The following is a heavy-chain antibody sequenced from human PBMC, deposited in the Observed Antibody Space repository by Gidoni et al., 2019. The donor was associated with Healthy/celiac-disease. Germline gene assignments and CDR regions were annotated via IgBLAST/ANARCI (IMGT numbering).Heavy chain of an antibody. CDR3: ARAQDAFDI. CDR1: GGSISSYY. Sequence: QVQLQESGPGLVKPSETLSLTCTVSGGSISSYYWSWIRQPPGKGLEWIGYIYYSGSTNYNPSLKSRVTISVDTSKNQFSLKLSSVTAADTAVYYRARAQDAFDIWGQGTMVTVSS. CDR2: IYYSGST. J-gene: IGHJ3*02. V-gene: IGHV4-59*01.